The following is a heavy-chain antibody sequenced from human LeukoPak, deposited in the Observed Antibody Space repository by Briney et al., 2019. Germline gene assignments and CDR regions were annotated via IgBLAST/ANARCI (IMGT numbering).Heavy chain of an antibody. D-gene: IGHD6-13*01. V-gene: IGHV4-59*01. J-gene: IGHJ5*02. Sequence: SETLSLTCTVSGGSISSYYWSWIRQPPGKGLEWIGYIYYSGSTNYNPSLKSRVTISVDTSKNQFSLKLSSVTAADTAVHYCARSDSSSWYNWFDPWGQGTLVTVSS. CDR3: ARSDSSSWYNWFDP. CDR1: GGSISSYY. CDR2: IYYSGST.